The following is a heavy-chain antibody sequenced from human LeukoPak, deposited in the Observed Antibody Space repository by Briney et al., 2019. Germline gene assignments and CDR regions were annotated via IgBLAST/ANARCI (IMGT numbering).Heavy chain of an antibody. Sequence: ASVKVSCTGSGYTFTNYGINWVRQAPGQGLEWMGWISTYNGNTNYAPKLQGRVTMTTDTSTSTAFMELRSLTSDDTAVYFCASDQPGITAAGRSPAYDYWGQGTLVTVSS. D-gene: IGHD6-13*01. CDR3: ASDQPGITAAGRSPAYDY. CDR2: ISTYNGNT. V-gene: IGHV1-18*01. J-gene: IGHJ4*02. CDR1: GYTFTNYG.